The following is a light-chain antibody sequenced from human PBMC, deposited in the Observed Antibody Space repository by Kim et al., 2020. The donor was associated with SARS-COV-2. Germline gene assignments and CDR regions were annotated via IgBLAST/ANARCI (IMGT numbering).Light chain of an antibody. Sequence: VSQGEIATLSCRASQSVSSNLAWYQQKPGQAPRLLIYDASTTATGIPARFSGSGSGTEFTLTISSLQSEDFTFYYCQQYTKWPPTFGEGTKVDIK. CDR2: DAS. V-gene: IGKV3-15*01. CDR3: QQYTKWPPT. J-gene: IGKJ4*01. CDR1: QSVSSN.